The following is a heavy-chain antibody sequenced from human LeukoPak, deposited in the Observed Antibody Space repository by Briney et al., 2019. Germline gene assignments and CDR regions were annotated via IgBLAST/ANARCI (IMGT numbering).Heavy chain of an antibody. CDR3: AREYINYVQDY. CDR2: IWSDGSYK. J-gene: IGHJ4*02. V-gene: IGHV3-33*01. Sequence: PGGSLRLSCAASGFTFRTHGMHWVRQAPGKGLEWVAVIWSDGSYKYYADSVKGRFTISRDFSKNPLYLQMTSLRAEDPAVYYCAREYINYVQDYWGQGTLVTVSS. CDR1: GFTFRTHG. D-gene: IGHD4-11*01.